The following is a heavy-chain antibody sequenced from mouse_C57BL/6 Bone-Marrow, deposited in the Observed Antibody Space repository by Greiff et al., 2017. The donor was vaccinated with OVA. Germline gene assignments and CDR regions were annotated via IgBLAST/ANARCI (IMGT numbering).Heavy chain of an antibody. J-gene: IGHJ3*01. CDR1: GFTFTDYY. V-gene: IGHV7-3*01. CDR3: ARYIGYYGSSPFAY. CDR2: IRNKANGYTT. D-gene: IGHD1-1*01. Sequence: EVKLMESGGGLVQPGGSLSLSCAASGFTFTDYYMSWVRQPPGKALEWLGFIRNKANGYTTEYSASVKGRFTISRDNSQSILYLQMNALRAEDSATYYCARYIGYYGSSPFAYWGKGTLVTVSA.